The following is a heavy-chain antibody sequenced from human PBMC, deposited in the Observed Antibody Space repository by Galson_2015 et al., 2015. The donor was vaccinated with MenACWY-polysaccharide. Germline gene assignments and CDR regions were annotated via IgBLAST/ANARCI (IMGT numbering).Heavy chain of an antibody. CDR3: GRWTHRYSNYVEK. V-gene: IGHV4-39*01. D-gene: IGHD4-11*01. Sequence: SESLSLTCGVSGASVSSSTYYWGWIRQSPGKGLEWIGRTHQSGSTYYNPSLQSRVSVSVDTSKNQVPLMLSSVTAADTAVYYCGRWTHRYSNYVEKWGQGPQVTVSS. J-gene: IGHJ1*01. CDR1: GASVSSSTYY. CDR2: THQSGST.